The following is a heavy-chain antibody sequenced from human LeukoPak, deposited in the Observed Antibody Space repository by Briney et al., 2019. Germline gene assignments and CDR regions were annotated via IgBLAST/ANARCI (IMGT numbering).Heavy chain of an antibody. J-gene: IGHJ4*02. CDR1: GYTFSSYA. Sequence: SVKVSCKASGYTFSSYAINWVRQAPGQGLEWMGWIIPILGVTNYAQKFQGRVTMTTDKSTSTAYMELSSLRSEDTAVYYCARDGVTYYDILTGYSNLDYGGQGTLVTVSS. D-gene: IGHD3-9*01. CDR3: ARDGVTYYDILTGYSNLDY. CDR2: IIPILGVT. V-gene: IGHV1-69*10.